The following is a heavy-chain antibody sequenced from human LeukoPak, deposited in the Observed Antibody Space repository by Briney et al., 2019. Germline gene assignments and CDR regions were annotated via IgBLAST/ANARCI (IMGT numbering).Heavy chain of an antibody. V-gene: IGHV4-59*01. CDR1: GGSISSYY. CDR3: AMAYSSSWYYFDY. D-gene: IGHD6-13*01. J-gene: IGHJ4*02. CDR2: IYYSGST. Sequence: PSETLSLTCTVSGGSISSYYWSCIRQPPGKGLEWIGYIYYSGSTNYNPSLKSRVTIAVDTSKNQFSLRLSSVTAADTAVYYCAMAYSSSWYYFDYWGQGTLVTVSS.